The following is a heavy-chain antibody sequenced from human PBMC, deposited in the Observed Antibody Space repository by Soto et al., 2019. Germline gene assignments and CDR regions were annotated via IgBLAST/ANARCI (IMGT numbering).Heavy chain of an antibody. CDR2: ISAYNGNT. V-gene: IGHV1-18*01. Sequence: ASVKVSCKASGYTFTSYGISWVRQAPGQGLEWMGWISAYNGNTNYAQKLQGRVTMTTDTSTSTAYMELSSLRSEDTAVYYCARVGWNDGLYYFDYWGQGTLVTVSS. CDR1: GYTFTSYG. J-gene: IGHJ4*02. D-gene: IGHD1-1*01. CDR3: ARVGWNDGLYYFDY.